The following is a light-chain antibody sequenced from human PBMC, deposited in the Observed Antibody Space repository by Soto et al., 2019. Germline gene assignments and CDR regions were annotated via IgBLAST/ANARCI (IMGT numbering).Light chain of an antibody. CDR1: QSVSSRY. J-gene: IGKJ4*01. Sequence: EIVLTQSPGTLSLSPGEGATLSCRASQSVSSRYLAWYQQKPGQTPRLLIYAASYRATGIPDRFSGSGSGTEFTLTISSLQSVDFAIYYCQQYNNWLTLSFGGGTKVDIK. V-gene: IGKV3D-15*01. CDR3: QQYNNWLTLS. CDR2: AAS.